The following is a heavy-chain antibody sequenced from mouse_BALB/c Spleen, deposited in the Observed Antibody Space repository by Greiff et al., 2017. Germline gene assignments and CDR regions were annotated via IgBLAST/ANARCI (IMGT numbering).Heavy chain of an antibody. CDR1: GYTFTSYN. J-gene: IGHJ4*01. CDR2: IYPGNGDT. Sequence: QVQLQQPGAELVKPGASVKMSCKASGYTFTSYNMHWVKQTPGQGLEWIGAIYPGNGDTSYNQKFKGKATLTADKSSSTAYMQLSSLTSEDSAVYYCARGRYAMDYWGQGTSVTVSS. V-gene: IGHV1-12*01. CDR3: ARGRYAMDY.